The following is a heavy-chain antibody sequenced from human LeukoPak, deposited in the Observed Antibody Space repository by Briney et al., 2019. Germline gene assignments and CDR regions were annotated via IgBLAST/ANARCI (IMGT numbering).Heavy chain of an antibody. CDR1: GGSISNYH. CDR2: IEYSGGT. J-gene: IGHJ5*02. Sequence: PSETLSLTCTVSGGSISNYHWSWLRQPPGTGLEWIGYIEYSGGTTYNSSLKSRVTISVDTSKNQFSLKLSSVTAADTAVYYCARVKYSAGSTSSWFDPWGQGTPVAVSS. V-gene: IGHV4-59*08. D-gene: IGHD3-10*01. CDR3: ARVKYSAGSTSSWFDP.